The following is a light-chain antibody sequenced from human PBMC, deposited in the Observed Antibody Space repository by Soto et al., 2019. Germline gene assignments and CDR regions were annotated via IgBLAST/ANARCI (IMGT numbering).Light chain of an antibody. J-gene: IGLJ3*02. V-gene: IGLV1-40*01. Sequence: QSVLTQPPSVSGAPGQRVTVSCIGSSSNIGAGYPVQWYQQVPGTAPKLLIYGNTNRPSGVPDRFSGSKSGTSASLAITGLQAEDDADYYCQSYDSSLNGWVFGGGTKLTVL. CDR2: GNT. CDR3: QSYDSSLNGWV. CDR1: SSNIGAGYP.